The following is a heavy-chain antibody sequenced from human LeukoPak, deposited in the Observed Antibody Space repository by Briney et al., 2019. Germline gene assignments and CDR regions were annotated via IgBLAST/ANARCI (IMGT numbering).Heavy chain of an antibody. Sequence: ASVKVPCKASGGTFSSYAISWVRQAPGQGLEWMGGIIPIFGTANYAQKFQGRVTITADESTSTAYMELSSLRSEDTAVYYCARDHLGYCSSTSCYRDYYYYGTDVWGQGTTVTVSS. CDR1: GGTFSSYA. CDR2: IIPIFGTA. J-gene: IGHJ6*02. D-gene: IGHD2-2*01. CDR3: ARDHLGYCSSTSCYRDYYYYGTDV. V-gene: IGHV1-69*13.